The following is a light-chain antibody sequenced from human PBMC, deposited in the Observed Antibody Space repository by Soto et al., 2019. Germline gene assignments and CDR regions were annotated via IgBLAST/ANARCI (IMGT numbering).Light chain of an antibody. Sequence: QSALTQPRSVSGSPGQSVTISCTGTSNEVGRYNYVSWYQQHPGKAPQLMIYDVNKRPSGVPDRFSCSKSGNTASLTISGLQAEDEADFHCCSYAGSHTYVFGTGSKVTVL. CDR1: SNEVGRYNY. V-gene: IGLV2-11*01. CDR3: CSYAGSHTYV. CDR2: DVN. J-gene: IGLJ1*01.